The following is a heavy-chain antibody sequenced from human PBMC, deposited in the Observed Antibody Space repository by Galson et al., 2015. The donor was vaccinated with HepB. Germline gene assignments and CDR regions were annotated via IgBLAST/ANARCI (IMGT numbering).Heavy chain of an antibody. CDR1: GFTFTTYS. J-gene: IGHJ4*02. V-gene: IGHV3-21*01. CDR2: ISSSGTYT. Sequence: SLRLSCAASGFTFTTYSMNWVRQAPGKGLEWVSSISSSGTYTYYADSVKGRFTISRDNAKTSLYLQMNSLRAEDTAVYYCARNLGGYLSPCDYWGQGTLVTVSS. D-gene: IGHD5-12*01. CDR3: ARNLGGYLSPCDY.